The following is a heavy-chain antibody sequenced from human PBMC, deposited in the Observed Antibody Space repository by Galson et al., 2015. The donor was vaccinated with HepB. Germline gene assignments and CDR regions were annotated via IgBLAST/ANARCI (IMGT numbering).Heavy chain of an antibody. Sequence: PALVKPTQTLTLTCTFSGFSLSTSGMCVSWIRQPPGKALEWLARIDWDDDKYYSTSLKTRLTISKDTSKNQVVLTMTNMDPVDTATYYCARSPYYYDSGGYYYVHWYFDLWGRGTLVTVSS. J-gene: IGHJ2*01. CDR1: GFSLSTSGMC. V-gene: IGHV2-70*11. CDR3: ARSPYYYDSGGYYYVHWYFDL. D-gene: IGHD3-22*01. CDR2: IDWDDDK.